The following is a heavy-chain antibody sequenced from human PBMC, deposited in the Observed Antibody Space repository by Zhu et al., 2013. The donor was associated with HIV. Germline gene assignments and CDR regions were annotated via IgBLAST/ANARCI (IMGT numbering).Heavy chain of an antibody. CDR3: SGGPGWTSDH. V-gene: IGHV3-48*03. Sequence: EVQVVESGGGWVQPGGSLRLSCAASGFTFSTYEMNWVRQAPGKGLEWVSYITGSGSAISYADSVRGRFTISRDNDKNSLYLQMSSLRVEDTALYYCSGGPGWTSDHWGQGTLVTVSS. CDR1: GFTFSTYE. J-gene: IGHJ5*02. CDR2: ITGSGSAI. D-gene: IGHD6-19*01.